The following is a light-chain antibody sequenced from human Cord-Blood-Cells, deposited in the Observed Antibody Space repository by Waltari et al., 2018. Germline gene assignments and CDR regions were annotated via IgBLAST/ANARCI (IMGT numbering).Light chain of an antibody. CDR3: CSYAGSSTWV. V-gene: IGLV2-23*01. CDR2: EGS. CDR1: SSDVGSYNI. Sequence: QSDLTHPASVSGSPGQSITISCTGTSSDVGSYNIVSWYQQHPGKAPKLMIYEGSKRPSGVSNRFSGSKSGNTASLTISGLQAEDEADYYCCSYAGSSTWVFGGGTKLTVL. J-gene: IGLJ3*02.